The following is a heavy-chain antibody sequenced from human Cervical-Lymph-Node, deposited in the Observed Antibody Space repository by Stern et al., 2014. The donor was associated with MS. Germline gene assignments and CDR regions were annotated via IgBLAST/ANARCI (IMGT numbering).Heavy chain of an antibody. CDR1: GYTFTTFF. D-gene: IGHD3-22*01. V-gene: IGHV1-2*06. J-gene: IGHJ4*02. CDR3: AREATRIVVGIDY. CDR2: LNPNSDYP. Sequence: VQLLQSGTKLQKPGASVKVSCKASGYTFTTFFIHWVRQVPGQGLDWMGRLNPNSDYPSYAQNFQDRVTVTRDTSISSAYLELSRLTSADTAVYYCAREATRIVVGIDYWGQGPQVTVSS.